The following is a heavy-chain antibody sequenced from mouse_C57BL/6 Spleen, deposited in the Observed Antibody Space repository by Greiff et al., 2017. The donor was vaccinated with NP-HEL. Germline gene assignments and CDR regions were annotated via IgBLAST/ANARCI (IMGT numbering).Heavy chain of an antibody. CDR2: IYPGDGDT. V-gene: IGHV1-80*01. D-gene: IGHD3-2*02. J-gene: IGHJ3*01. Sequence: QVQLKESGAELVKPGASVKISCKASGYAFSSYWMNWVKQRPGKGLEWIGQIYPGDGDTNYNGKFKGKATLTADKSSSTAYMQLSSLTSEDSAVYFCARKGTAQATAWFAYWGQGTLVTVSA. CDR1: GYAFSSYW. CDR3: ARKGTAQATAWFAY.